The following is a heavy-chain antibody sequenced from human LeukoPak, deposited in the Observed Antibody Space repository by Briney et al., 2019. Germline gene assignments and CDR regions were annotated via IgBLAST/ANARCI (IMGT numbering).Heavy chain of an antibody. Sequence: ASVKVSCKASGGTFSSYAIGWVRQAPGQGLEWMGGIIPIFGTANYAQKFQGRVTITADESTSTAYMELSSLRSEDTAVYYCARGTPDTSCCAFDIWGQGTMVTVSS. CDR1: GGTFSSYA. D-gene: IGHD5-18*01. J-gene: IGHJ3*02. CDR2: IIPIFGTA. V-gene: IGHV1-69*01. CDR3: ARGTPDTSCCAFDI.